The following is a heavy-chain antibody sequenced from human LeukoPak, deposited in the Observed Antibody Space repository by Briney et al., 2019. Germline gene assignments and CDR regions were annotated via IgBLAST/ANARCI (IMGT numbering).Heavy chain of an antibody. CDR1: GGSINDYY. CDR2: VSFIGRT. D-gene: IGHD2-15*01. V-gene: IGHV4-59*01. J-gene: IGHJ4*02. CDR3: AGDLFASGGYFDS. Sequence: SETLSLTCTVSGGSINDYYWSWIRQPPGKGLEWIGYVSFIGRTKYNASLKSRVTISVDTSKNQFYLELTPVFAADTAMYYCAGDLFASGGYFDSWGQGSLVIVSS.